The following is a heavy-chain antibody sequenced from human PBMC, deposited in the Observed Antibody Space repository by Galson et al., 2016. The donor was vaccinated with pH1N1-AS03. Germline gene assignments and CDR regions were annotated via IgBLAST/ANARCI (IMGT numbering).Heavy chain of an antibody. V-gene: IGHV4-4*02. CDR1: GGSMTSPDW. D-gene: IGHD3-16*02. CDR3: ASAGYHTPGYHY. J-gene: IGHJ4*02. Sequence: SETLSLTCAVSGGSMTSPDWWTWVRQPPGKGLEWIGEVHYGGTTSYNPSLNSRVTMSIDKSSNQFSLTLGSVAAADTAVYFCASAGYHTPGYHYWGQGALVTVSS. CDR2: VHYGGTT.